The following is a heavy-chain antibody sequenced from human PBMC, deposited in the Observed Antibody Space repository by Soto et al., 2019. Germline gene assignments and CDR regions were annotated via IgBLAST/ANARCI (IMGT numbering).Heavy chain of an antibody. V-gene: IGHV1-46*03. D-gene: IGHD2-15*01. J-gene: IGHJ4*02. CDR1: GYTFTSYY. CDR3: ARAGLRFCSGGSCYPSSFDY. CDR2: INPGSGTT. Sequence: ASVKVSCKASGYTFTSYYIHWVRQAPGQGLEWMGIINPGSGTTYYAQKFRGRLTMTSDTSTSTVYMELSSLRSEDTAVYYCARAGLRFCSGGSCYPSSFDYWGQGTLVTAPQ.